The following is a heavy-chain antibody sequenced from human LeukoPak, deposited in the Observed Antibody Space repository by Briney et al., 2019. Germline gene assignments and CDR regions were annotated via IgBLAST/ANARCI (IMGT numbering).Heavy chain of an antibody. Sequence: GGSLRLSCAASGFTLSSYWMHWVRQAPGKGLVWVSRINSDGSRTYYADSVKGRFTISRDNAKNMLYLQMNSLRAEDTAVYYCARDFGPYGMDVWGQGTTVTVSS. V-gene: IGHV3-74*01. CDR2: INSDGSRT. D-gene: IGHD3-16*01. CDR1: GFTLSSYW. CDR3: ARDFGPYGMDV. J-gene: IGHJ6*02.